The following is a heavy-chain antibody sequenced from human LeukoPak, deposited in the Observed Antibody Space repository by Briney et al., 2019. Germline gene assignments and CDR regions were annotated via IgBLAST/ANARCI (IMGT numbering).Heavy chain of an antibody. J-gene: IGHJ3*02. CDR2: IYYSGST. CDR3: ARGAEGHYYDSSGHFDI. V-gene: IGHV4-39*07. CDR1: GGSISSRSCC. Sequence: TSETLSLTCTVSGGSISSRSCCWGWIRQPPGKGLEWIGTIYYSGSTYYNPSLKSRVTISVDTSKNQFSLRLSSVTAADTAVYYCARGAEGHYYDSSGHFDIWGQGTMVTVSS. D-gene: IGHD3-22*01.